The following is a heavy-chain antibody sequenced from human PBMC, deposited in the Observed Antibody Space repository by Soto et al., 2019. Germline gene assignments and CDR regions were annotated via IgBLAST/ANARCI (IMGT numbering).Heavy chain of an antibody. CDR3: ARGPYASGNYAGSDF. V-gene: IGHV3-23*01. J-gene: IGHJ4*02. CDR1: GFTFSSYA. CDR2: ISGSGGST. D-gene: IGHD3-10*01. Sequence: GGSLRLSCAASGFTFSSYAMSWVRQAPGKGLEWVSSISGSGGSTYYADSVKGRFTISRDNSKNTLYLQMNSLRAEDTAIYFCARGPYASGNYAGSDFWGPGTRVTVSS.